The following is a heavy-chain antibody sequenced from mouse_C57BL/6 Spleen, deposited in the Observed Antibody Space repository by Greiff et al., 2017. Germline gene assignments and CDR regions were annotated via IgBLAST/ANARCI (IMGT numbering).Heavy chain of an antibody. CDR3: ARDGNYGYWYFEV. V-gene: IGHV1-55*01. Sequence: VQLQQPGAELVKPGASVKMSCKASGYTFTSYWITWVQQRPGQGLEWIGDIYPGSGSTNSNEKFKSKATLTVDTTSSTAYMQLSSLTYEDSAVYYCARDGNYGYWYFEVWGTGTTVTVSS. CDR1: GYTFTSYW. D-gene: IGHD2-1*01. CDR2: IYPGSGST. J-gene: IGHJ1*03.